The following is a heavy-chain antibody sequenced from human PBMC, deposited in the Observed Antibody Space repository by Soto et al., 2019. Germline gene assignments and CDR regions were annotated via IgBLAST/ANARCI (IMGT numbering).Heavy chain of an antibody. CDR3: ARPLWRDDYNWGYFDL. D-gene: IGHD4-4*01. V-gene: IGHV3-30-3*01. CDR2: ISYDGSNK. J-gene: IGHJ2*01. Sequence: QVQLVESGGGVVQPGRSLRLSCAASGFTFSSYAMHWVRQAPGKGLEWVAVISYDGSNKYYADSVKSRFTISRDNSKNTLHMQMTGLRTEATAVYYCARPLWRDDYNWGYFDLWGRGTLVTVS. CDR1: GFTFSSYA.